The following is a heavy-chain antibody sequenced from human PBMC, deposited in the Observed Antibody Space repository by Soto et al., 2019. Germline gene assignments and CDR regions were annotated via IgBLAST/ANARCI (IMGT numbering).Heavy chain of an antibody. CDR1: GGSISSYY. V-gene: IGHV4-59*01. CDR2: IYYSGST. Sequence: SETLSLTCTVSGGSISSYYWSWIRQPPGKGLEWIGYIYYSGSTNYNPSLKSRVTISVDTSKNQFSLKLSSVTAADTAVYYCARVGYDLLRPDYYYYYMDVWGKGTTVTVSS. D-gene: IGHD5-12*01. CDR3: ARVGYDLLRPDYYYYYMDV. J-gene: IGHJ6*03.